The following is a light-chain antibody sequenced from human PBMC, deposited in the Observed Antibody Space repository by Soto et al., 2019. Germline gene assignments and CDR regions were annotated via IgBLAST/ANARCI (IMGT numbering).Light chain of an antibody. Sequence: EIVLTQSPATLSLSPGERATLSCRASQSVSSYLAWYQQKPGQAPRLLIYDASNRATGIPARFSGSGSRTYFTLTISSLEPEDFAVYYCQQRSNWPPYTFGQGTKLEIK. CDR2: DAS. V-gene: IGKV3-11*01. J-gene: IGKJ2*01. CDR1: QSVSSY. CDR3: QQRSNWPPYT.